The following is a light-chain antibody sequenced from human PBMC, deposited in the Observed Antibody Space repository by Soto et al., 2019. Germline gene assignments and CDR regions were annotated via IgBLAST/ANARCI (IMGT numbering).Light chain of an antibody. CDR3: CSYASSTSYV. V-gene: IGLV2-14*01. CDR1: TSDVGGYNF. J-gene: IGLJ1*01. Sequence: QSALTQPASVSGSPGQPITISCTGTTSDVGGYNFVTWYQQHAGKAPKLMIHDVTTRPSGVSIRFSGSKSGTTAYLTISGLQPEDEADYYCCSYASSTSYVFGTGTKVTVL. CDR2: DVT.